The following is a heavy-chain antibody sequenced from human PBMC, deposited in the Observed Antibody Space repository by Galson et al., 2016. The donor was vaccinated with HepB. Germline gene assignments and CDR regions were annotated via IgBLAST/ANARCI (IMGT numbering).Heavy chain of an antibody. Sequence: TLSLTCNVSGGSISSGGHFWTWVRQHPGKGLEWIGYIYYTGITYYNPSLKSRVSISVDTSNNQFSLTVSSVTAADTAVYYCASSTTLGVVPQYYYYAMDVWGQGTPVTVSS. CDR3: ASSTTLGVVPQYYYYAMDV. J-gene: IGHJ6*02. CDR1: GGSISSGGHF. V-gene: IGHV4-31*03. D-gene: IGHD3-3*01. CDR2: IYYTGIT.